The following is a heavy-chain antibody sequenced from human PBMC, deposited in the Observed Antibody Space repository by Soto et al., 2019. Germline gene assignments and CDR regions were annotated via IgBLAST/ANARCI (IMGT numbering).Heavy chain of an antibody. J-gene: IGHJ4*02. Sequence: SGPTLVNPTQTLTLTCTFSGFSLSTSGVGVGWIRQPPGKALEWLALIYWNDDKRYSPSLKSRLTITKDTSKNQVVLTVTNMDPVDTATYYCAHSRVSSRWVWYGYYFDYWGQGTLVTVSS. CDR3: AHSRVSSRWVWYGYYFDY. CDR1: GFSLSTSGVG. CDR2: IYWNDDK. V-gene: IGHV2-5*01. D-gene: IGHD6-13*01.